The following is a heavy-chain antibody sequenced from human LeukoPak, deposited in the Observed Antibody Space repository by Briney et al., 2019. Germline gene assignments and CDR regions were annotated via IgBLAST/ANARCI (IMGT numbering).Heavy chain of an antibody. J-gene: IGHJ4*02. Sequence: GGSLRLSCAASEFTVSSNYMSWVRQAPGKGLEWGSVIYATGKTYYAASVTVRSPISRDNSKNTVYLQMNSLRAEDTALYYCARASATLVGRYSGYDRFTFDYWGQGTLVTVSS. CDR3: ARASATLVGRYSGYDRFTFDY. CDR2: IYATGKT. V-gene: IGHV3-53*01. CDR1: EFTVSSNY. D-gene: IGHD5-12*01.